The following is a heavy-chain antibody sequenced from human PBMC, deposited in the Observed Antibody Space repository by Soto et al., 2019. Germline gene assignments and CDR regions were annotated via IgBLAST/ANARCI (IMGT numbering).Heavy chain of an antibody. CDR2: IYYSGNT. J-gene: IGHJ5*01. D-gene: IGHD2-21*01. Sequence: SETLSLTCAVSGGSITSGGYSWGWIRQPPGQGLEWIGYIYYSGNTNYSPSLKSRVAISLDTSNNQFSLKLSSVTAADTAVYYCARIPVKTYMSYWFDPWGQGTLVTVSS. CDR3: ARIPVKTYMSYWFDP. CDR1: GGSITSGGYS. V-gene: IGHV4-61*08.